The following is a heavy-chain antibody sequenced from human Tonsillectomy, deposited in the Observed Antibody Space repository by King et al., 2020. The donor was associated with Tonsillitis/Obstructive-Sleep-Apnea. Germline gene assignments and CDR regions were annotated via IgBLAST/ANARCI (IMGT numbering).Heavy chain of an antibody. CDR2: IYPGDSDT. CDR3: ARHRGITGTTDWFDP. V-gene: IGHV5-51*01. D-gene: IGHD1-7*01. CDR1: GYSFTSYW. Sequence: VQLVESGAEVKKPGESLKISCKGSGYSFTSYWIGWVRQMPGKGLEWMGIIYPGDSDTRYSPSFQGQFTISADKSISTAYLQWSSLKASDTAMYYCARHRGITGTTDWFDPWGQGTLVTVSS. J-gene: IGHJ5*02.